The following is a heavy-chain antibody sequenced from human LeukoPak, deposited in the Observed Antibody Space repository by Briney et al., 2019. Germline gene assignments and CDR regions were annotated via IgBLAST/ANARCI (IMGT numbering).Heavy chain of an antibody. V-gene: IGHV1-8*01. J-gene: IGHJ6*02. CDR1: GYTFTSYD. CDR2: MNPNSGNT. Sequence: ASVKVSCMASGYTFTSYDINWVRQATGQGLEWMGWMNPNSGNTGYAQKFQGRVTMARNTSISTAYMELSSLRSEDTAVYYCARGLVKVRFGHYYYYGMDVWGQGTTVTVSS. D-gene: IGHD3-3*01. CDR3: ARGLVKVRFGHYYYYGMDV.